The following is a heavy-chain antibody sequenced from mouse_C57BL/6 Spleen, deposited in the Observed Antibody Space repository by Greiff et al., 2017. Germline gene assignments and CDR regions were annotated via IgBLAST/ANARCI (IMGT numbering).Heavy chain of an antibody. V-gene: IGHV14-4*01. Sequence: VQLKQSGAELVRPGASVKLSCTASGFNIKDDYMHWVKQRPEQGLEWIGWIDPENGDTEYASKFQGKATRTADTSSNTAYLQLSSLTSEDTAVYYCTKAIYYYGSRYFDVWGTGTTVTVSS. CDR2: IDPENGDT. CDR1: GFNIKDDY. D-gene: IGHD1-1*01. CDR3: TKAIYYYGSRYFDV. J-gene: IGHJ1*03.